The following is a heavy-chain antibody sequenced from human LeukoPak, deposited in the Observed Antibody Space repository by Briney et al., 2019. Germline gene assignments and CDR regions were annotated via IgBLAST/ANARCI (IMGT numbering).Heavy chain of an antibody. Sequence: ASVKVSCKASGYTFSSLVFSWVRQAPGQGLEWTGWISVYNGNTKYAQKLQGRVTMTTDTSTSTAYMELRSLRSDDTAVYYCVFVEMTSTWTDYWGQGTLVTVSS. CDR2: ISVYNGNT. CDR1: GYTFSSLV. J-gene: IGHJ4*02. CDR3: VFVEMTSTWTDY. V-gene: IGHV1-18*04. D-gene: IGHD5-24*01.